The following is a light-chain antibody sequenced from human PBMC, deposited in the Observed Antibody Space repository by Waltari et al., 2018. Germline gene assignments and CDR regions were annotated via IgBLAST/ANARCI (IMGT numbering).Light chain of an antibody. CDR1: QNLLYSSNNKNY. CDR3: QQHYGTPRT. Sequence: DIVMTQSPESLAVSLGERATINCKSSQNLLYSSNNKNYLAWYQLKPGQAPKLLFYWAATRESGVPDRFSGSGSGTEFTLTINSLQAEDVAVYYCQQHYGTPRTFGQGTKVEIK. CDR2: WAA. V-gene: IGKV4-1*01. J-gene: IGKJ1*01.